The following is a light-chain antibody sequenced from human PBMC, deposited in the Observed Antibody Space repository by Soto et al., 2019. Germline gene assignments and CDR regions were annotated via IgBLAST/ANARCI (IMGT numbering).Light chain of an antibody. CDR2: AAS. J-gene: IGKJ5*01. CDR3: QQLNTYPIT. V-gene: IGKV1-9*01. Sequence: IQLTQSPSSLSASVGDRVTITCRASQGISSYLAWYQQKPGEAPKVLIYAASTLQSGVPSRFSGSGSGTDFTLTISSLQPEDFATYYCQQLNTYPITFGQGTRLEIK. CDR1: QGISSY.